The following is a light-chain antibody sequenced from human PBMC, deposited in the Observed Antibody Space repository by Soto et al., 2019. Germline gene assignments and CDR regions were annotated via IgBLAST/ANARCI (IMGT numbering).Light chain of an antibody. CDR2: EVS. V-gene: IGLV2-18*01. Sequence: QSALTQPPSVSGSPGQSVTISCTGTSSDVGSYNRVSWYQQPPGTAPKLMIYEVSNRPSGVPYRFSGSKSGNTASLTISGLQAEDEADYYCSLYTSSSTYVFGTGTKLTVL. CDR3: SLYTSSSTYV. CDR1: SSDVGSYNR. J-gene: IGLJ1*01.